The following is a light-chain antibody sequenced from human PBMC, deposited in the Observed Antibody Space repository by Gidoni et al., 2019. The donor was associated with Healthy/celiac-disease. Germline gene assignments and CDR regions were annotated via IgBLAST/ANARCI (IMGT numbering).Light chain of an antibody. Sequence: EIVLTQSPATLSLYPGERATLSCRASQSVSSYLAWYQQKPGQTPRLLIYGASNRATGIPARFSGSGSGTDFTLTISSLEPEDFAVYYCQQHSNFGGGTKVEIK. V-gene: IGKV3-11*01. J-gene: IGKJ4*01. CDR1: QSVSSY. CDR3: QQHSN. CDR2: GAS.